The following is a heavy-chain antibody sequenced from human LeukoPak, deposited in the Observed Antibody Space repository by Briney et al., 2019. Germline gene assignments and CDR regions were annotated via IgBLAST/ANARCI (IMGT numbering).Heavy chain of an antibody. V-gene: IGHV3-9*01. CDR3: AKGRGGNYYDYYSGMDV. CDR2: ISWNSGSI. D-gene: IGHD3-10*01. Sequence: PGRSLRLSCAASGFTFDDYAMHWVRQSSGKGLEWVSGISWNSGSIGYADSVKGRFTISRDNAKNSLNLQMNSLRAEDTALYYCAKGRGGNYYDYYSGMDVWGQGTTVTVSS. J-gene: IGHJ6*02. CDR1: GFTFDDYA.